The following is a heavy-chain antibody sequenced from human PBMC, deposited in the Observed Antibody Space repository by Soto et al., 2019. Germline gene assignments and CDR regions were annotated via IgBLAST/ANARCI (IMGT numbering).Heavy chain of an antibody. CDR1: GFTFSSYG. J-gene: IGHJ4*02. CDR2: ISYDGSNK. D-gene: IGHD3-3*02. Sequence: QVRLVESGGGVVQPGRSLRLSCVASGFTFSSYGIHWVRQAPGKGLEWVGVISYDGSNKYYADSVKGRFTISRDNSKNTLYLQMNSLRAEDTAVYYCARDQSISASLDYWGQGTLVTVSS. CDR3: ARDQSISASLDY. V-gene: IGHV3-30*03.